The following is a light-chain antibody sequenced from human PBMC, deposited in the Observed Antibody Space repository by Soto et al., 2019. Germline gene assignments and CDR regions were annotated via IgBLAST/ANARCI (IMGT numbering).Light chain of an antibody. V-gene: IGKV3-11*01. CDR2: DAS. J-gene: IGKJ1*01. Sequence: EIVLTQSPATLSLSKGERATLSCRASQSVSSYLAWYQQKPGQAPRLLIYDASNRATGIPARFSGSGSGTDFTLTIISLESEDFAVYYCQLCAYWPRTFCQGTKVDI. CDR1: QSVSSY. CDR3: QLCAYWPRT.